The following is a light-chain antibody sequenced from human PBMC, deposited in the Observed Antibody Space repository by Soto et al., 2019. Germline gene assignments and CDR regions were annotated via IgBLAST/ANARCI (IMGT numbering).Light chain of an antibody. V-gene: IGKV1-9*01. J-gene: IGKJ2*01. CDR1: YDISSS. CDR2: DSS. CDR3: QQLSHYPYT. Sequence: DIHLTQSPSFLSASVEDRVTISCRASYDISSSLAWYQQEPGKPPKLLIYDSSTFQTGVPSRFTGSGSGRKFTLTISGLQFGDFATYFCQQLSHYPYTFGQGTKLEI.